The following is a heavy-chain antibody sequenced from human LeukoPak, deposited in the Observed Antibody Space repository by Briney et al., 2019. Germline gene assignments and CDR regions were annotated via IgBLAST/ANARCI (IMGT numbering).Heavy chain of an antibody. V-gene: IGHV3-21*01. CDR3: ARDLAGATIDY. Sequence: GGSLRLSCAASGFAFRTVGVNWGRGAPGKGVGGVSAFSSTSSYTYYADSVNGPFTISRDNAKNSLYLQMNSLRAEDTAVYYCARDLAGATIDYWGQGTLVTVSS. CDR2: FSSTSSYT. J-gene: IGHJ4*02. D-gene: IGHD1-26*01. CDR1: GFAFRTVG.